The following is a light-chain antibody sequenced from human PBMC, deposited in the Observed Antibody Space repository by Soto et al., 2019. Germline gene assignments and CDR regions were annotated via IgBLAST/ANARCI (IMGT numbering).Light chain of an antibody. CDR2: GAS. V-gene: IGKV3-11*01. J-gene: IGKJ5*01. Sequence: MVLTQAPATLSLSPDDSATLSCRASQSVSNNYLAWYQQKPGQAPRLLIYGASNRATGIPDRFSGSGSGTDFTLTISSLEPEDFAVYYCQQRSNWPPTFGQGTRLAI. CDR1: QSVSNNY. CDR3: QQRSNWPPT.